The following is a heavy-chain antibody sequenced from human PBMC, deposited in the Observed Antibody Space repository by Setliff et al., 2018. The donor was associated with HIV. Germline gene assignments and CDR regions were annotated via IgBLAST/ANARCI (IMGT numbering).Heavy chain of an antibody. CDR1: GFTFSDYW. CDR2: INTDGSTT. J-gene: IGHJ6*03. V-gene: IGHV3-74*01. CDR3: ARAEFYYDLPHYYYFMDV. D-gene: IGHD3-22*01. Sequence: PGGSLRLSCAASGFTFSDYWMHWVRQAPGKGLGWVSRINTDGSTTSYADSGKGRFTIPRDNAKNTLYLQMNSLRAEDTAVYYCARAEFYYDLPHYYYFMDVWGKGTTVTVSS.